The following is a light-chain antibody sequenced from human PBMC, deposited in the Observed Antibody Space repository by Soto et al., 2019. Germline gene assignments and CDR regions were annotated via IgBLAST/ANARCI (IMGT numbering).Light chain of an antibody. CDR2: DVS. CDR3: SSYTSTSTLVV. J-gene: IGLJ2*01. Sequence: QSALTQPASVSGSPGQSITISCTGTSSDVGGYNYVSWYQQHPGKAPKLMIYDVSNRPSGVSYRFSGSKSGNTASLTISGLQVEDEADYYCSSYTSTSTLVVFCGGTK. V-gene: IGLV2-14*01. CDR1: SSDVGGYNY.